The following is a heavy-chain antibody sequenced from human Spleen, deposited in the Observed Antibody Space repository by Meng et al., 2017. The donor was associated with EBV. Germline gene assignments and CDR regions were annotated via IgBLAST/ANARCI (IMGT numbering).Heavy chain of an antibody. V-gene: IGHV4-4*02. CDR2: ISHSGTT. D-gene: IGHD6-25*01. CDR3: ARGGSSERNFDY. CDR1: GGSVTSTNW. Sequence: QVHLPGRGPGLVKPSAARALTCAVSGGSVTSTNWGSWVRQPPGKGLEWIGEISHSGTTNYNPSLKSRFTISVDTSKNQFSLKLSSVTAADTAVYYCARGGSSERNFDYWGQGTLVTVSS. J-gene: IGHJ4*02.